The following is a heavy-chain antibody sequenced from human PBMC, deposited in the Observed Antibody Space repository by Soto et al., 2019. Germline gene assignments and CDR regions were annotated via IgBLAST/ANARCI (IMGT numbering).Heavy chain of an antibody. Sequence: QVQLVQSGAEVKKPGASVKVSCKASGYTFTSYGISWVRQAPGQGLEWMGWISAYNGNTNYAQKLQGRVTMTTDTSTSTAYMELRRLRSDDTAVYYCARACTLPHYDFWSGHQYYYYMDVWGKGTTVTVS. CDR3: ARACTLPHYDFWSGHQYYYYMDV. J-gene: IGHJ6*03. V-gene: IGHV1-18*01. CDR2: ISAYNGNT. CDR1: GYTFTSYG. D-gene: IGHD3-3*01.